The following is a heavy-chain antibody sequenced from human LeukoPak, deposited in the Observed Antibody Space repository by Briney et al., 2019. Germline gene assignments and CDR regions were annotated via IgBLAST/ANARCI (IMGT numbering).Heavy chain of an antibody. CDR1: GFTFSSYG. D-gene: IGHD1-26*01. J-gene: IGHJ4*02. CDR3: ARGQSGSYLYYFDY. CDR2: IRYDGSNK. V-gene: IGHV3-30*02. Sequence: GGSLRLSCAASGFTFSSYGMHWVRQAPGKGLEWVAFIRYDGSNKYYADSVKGRFTISRDNSKNTLYLQMNGLRAEDTALYYCARGQSGSYLYYFDYWGQGTLVTVSS.